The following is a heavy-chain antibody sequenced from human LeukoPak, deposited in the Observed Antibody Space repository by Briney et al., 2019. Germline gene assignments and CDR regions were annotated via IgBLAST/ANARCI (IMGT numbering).Heavy chain of an antibody. J-gene: IGHJ4*02. CDR3: ARGGGTLDY. Sequence: PSETLSLTCAVHGGSFRGYYWSGIRKPPGKGLDWIGEINHSGSTTYNPPPKSRVTISVHTCKNQFSLKLTSVTPADTAVYGCARGGGTLDYWGQGTLVTVSS. D-gene: IGHD3-16*01. CDR2: INHSGST. CDR1: GGSFRGYY. V-gene: IGHV4-34*01.